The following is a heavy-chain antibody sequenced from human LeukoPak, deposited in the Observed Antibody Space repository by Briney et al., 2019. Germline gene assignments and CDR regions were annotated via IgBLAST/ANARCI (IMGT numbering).Heavy chain of an antibody. Sequence: GGSLRLSCAASGFTFSSYAMHWVRQAPGKGLEWVAVISYDGSNKYYADSVKGRFTISRDNAKNSLYLQMNSLRAEDTAVYYCAGSGLDYYYGMDVWGQGTTVTVSS. CDR2: ISYDGSNK. CDR1: GFTFSSYA. J-gene: IGHJ6*02. D-gene: IGHD3-10*01. V-gene: IGHV3-30-3*01. CDR3: AGSGLDYYYGMDV.